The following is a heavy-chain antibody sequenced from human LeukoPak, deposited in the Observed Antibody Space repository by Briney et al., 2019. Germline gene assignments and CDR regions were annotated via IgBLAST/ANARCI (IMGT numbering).Heavy chain of an antibody. CDR1: GFTLSSYA. CDR2: ISGSGGST. CDR3: AKFSLGYCSSTSCLYFDY. J-gene: IGHJ4*02. V-gene: IGHV3-23*01. D-gene: IGHD2-2*01. Sequence: GGSLRLYCAASGFTLSSYAMSWVRQAPGKGLEWVSAISGSGGSTYYADSVKGRFTISRDNSKNTLYLQMNSLRAEDTAVYYCAKFSLGYCSSTSCLYFDYWGQGTLVTVSS.